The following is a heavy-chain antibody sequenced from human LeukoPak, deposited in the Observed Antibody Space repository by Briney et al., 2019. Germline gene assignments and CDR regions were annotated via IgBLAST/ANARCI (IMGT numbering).Heavy chain of an antibody. D-gene: IGHD3-22*01. CDR3: AYLNTYYYDSSGYRDNWFDP. CDR1: GGTFSSYA. CDR2: IIPIFGTA. Sequence: SVKVSCKASGGTFSSYAICWVRQAPGQGLEWMGGIIPIFGTANYAQKFQGRVTITADESTSTAYMELSSLRSEDTAVYYCAYLNTYYYDSSGYRDNWFDPWGQGTLVTVSS. J-gene: IGHJ5*02. V-gene: IGHV1-69*01.